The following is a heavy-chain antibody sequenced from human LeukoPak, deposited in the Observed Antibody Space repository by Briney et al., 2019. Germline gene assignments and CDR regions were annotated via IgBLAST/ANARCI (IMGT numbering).Heavy chain of an antibody. D-gene: IGHD3-9*01. V-gene: IGHV1-18*01. Sequence: GASVKVSCKASGYTFTSYGISWVRQAPGQRLEWMGWISAYNGNTNYAQKLQGRVTMTTDTSTSTAYMELRSLRSDDTAVYYCARGPYDILTGFLYYMDVWGKGTTVTVSS. CDR2: ISAYNGNT. CDR3: ARGPYDILTGFLYYMDV. J-gene: IGHJ6*03. CDR1: GYTFTSYG.